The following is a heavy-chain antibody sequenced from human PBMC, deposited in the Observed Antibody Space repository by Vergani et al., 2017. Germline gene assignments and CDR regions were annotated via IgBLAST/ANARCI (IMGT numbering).Heavy chain of an antibody. Sequence: QVQLQESGPGLVKPSETLSLTCTVSGGSISSYYWSWIRQPPGKGLEWIGYIYYSGSPNYNPSLKSRVTISVDTSKNQFSLKLSSVTAAATAVYYCARVYYDFWSGYYKGGWFDPWGQGTLVTVSS. CDR1: GGSISSYY. D-gene: IGHD3-3*01. V-gene: IGHV4-59*01. J-gene: IGHJ5*02. CDR2: IYYSGSP. CDR3: ARVYYDFWSGYYKGGWFDP.